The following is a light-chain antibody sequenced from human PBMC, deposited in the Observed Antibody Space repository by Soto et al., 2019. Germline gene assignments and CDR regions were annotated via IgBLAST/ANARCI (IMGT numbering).Light chain of an antibody. CDR3: QQRCNWPPVT. V-gene: IGKV3-11*01. CDR1: QSVSGC. Sequence: EIVLTQYPATLSLSPGERATLSCRASQSVSGCLAWYQQKPGQAPRLLIYDASNRVTGIPARFSGSGSGTDFTLTISSLEPEEFAVYYCQQRCNWPPVTFGGGTKVEIK. CDR2: DAS. J-gene: IGKJ4*01.